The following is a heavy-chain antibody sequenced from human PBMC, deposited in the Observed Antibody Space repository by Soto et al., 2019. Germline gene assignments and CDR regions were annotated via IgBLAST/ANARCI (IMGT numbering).Heavy chain of an antibody. D-gene: IGHD2-15*01. J-gene: IGHJ5*02. CDR3: VRGVVVVPASQLGWFDP. CDR2: IIPMFGTT. Sequence: QVQLVQSGAEVKTPGSSVKVSCKASGGTFSSYAINWMRQAPGQGLEWMGGIIPMFGTTKYAQKFQGRVTITADESTSTAYMELGSLRSEDTAIYYCVRGVVVVPASQLGWFDPWGQGTLVTVSS. CDR1: GGTFSSYA. V-gene: IGHV1-69*01.